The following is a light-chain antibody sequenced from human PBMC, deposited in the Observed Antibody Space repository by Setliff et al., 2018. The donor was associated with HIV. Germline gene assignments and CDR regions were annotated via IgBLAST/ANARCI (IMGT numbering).Light chain of an antibody. Sequence: QSALAQPASVSGSPGQSITISCTGTSSDVGIYNLVSWYQQYPGKVPKLMIYEGYKRPPGVSNRFSGSESGNTASLTISGLQAEDEAEYYCCSYAGSSTYVFGSGTKVTVL. CDR3: CSYAGSSTYV. V-gene: IGLV2-23*01. CDR1: SSDVGIYNL. J-gene: IGLJ1*01. CDR2: EGY.